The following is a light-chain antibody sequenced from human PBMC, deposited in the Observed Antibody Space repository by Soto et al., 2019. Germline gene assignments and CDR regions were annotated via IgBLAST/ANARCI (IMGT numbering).Light chain of an antibody. V-gene: IGKV3D-15*01. CDR2: GAS. CDR3: QHYAHNSPIT. Sequence: EIVITQSPATLSVSPGERATLSCRASQSVNIYLAWYQQKPGQAPRLLLFGASYRATGIPVRFSGSGSETDFTLTITRLEPEDFAMYYCQHYAHNSPITFGQGTRLEIK. J-gene: IGKJ5*01. CDR1: QSVNIY.